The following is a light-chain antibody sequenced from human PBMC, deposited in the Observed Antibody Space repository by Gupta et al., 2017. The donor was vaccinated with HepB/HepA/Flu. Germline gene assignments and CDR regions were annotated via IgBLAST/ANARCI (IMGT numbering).Light chain of an antibody. J-gene: IGKJ4*01. CDR3: QNYQRAPLT. CDR1: QDISTY. CDR2: AAS. Sequence: DIQMTQSPSSLSASVGDRVNITCRASQDISTYLVWYQQKPGRVPQFLIYAASTLQSGVPSRFSGSGSETDFTLTISSLQPEDVATYYCQNYQRAPLTFGGGTKVEI. V-gene: IGKV1-27*01.